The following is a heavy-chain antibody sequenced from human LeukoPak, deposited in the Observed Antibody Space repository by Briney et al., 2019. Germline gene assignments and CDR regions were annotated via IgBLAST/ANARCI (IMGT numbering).Heavy chain of an antibody. CDR3: ARVAAAGTTYFGY. V-gene: IGHV4-34*01. Sequence: SETLSLTCAVYGGSFSGYYWSWIRQPPGKGLEWIGEINHSGSTNYNPSLKSRVTISVDTSKNQFSPKLSSVTAADTAVYYCARVAAAGTTYFGYWGQGTLVTVSS. D-gene: IGHD6-13*01. CDR1: GGSFSGYY. J-gene: IGHJ4*02. CDR2: INHSGST.